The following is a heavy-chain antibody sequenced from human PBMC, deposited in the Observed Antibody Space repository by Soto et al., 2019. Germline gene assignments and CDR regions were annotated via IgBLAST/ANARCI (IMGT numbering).Heavy chain of an antibody. CDR2: INHSGST. D-gene: IGHD3-3*01. J-gene: IGHJ5*02. Sequence: QVQLQQWGAGLLKPSETLSLTCAVYGGSFSGYYWSWVRQPPGKGLEWIGEINHSGSTNYNPSLRRRVTISGDTTKNKFSLKLSSETAADTAVYYCAIWDSNYDFWSGYRNWFDPWGQGTLVTVSS. CDR1: GGSFSGYY. CDR3: AIWDSNYDFWSGYRNWFDP. V-gene: IGHV4-34*01.